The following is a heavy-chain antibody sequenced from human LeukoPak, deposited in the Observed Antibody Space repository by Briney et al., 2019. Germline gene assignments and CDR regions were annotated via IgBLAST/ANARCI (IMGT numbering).Heavy chain of an antibody. CDR2: ISSSGGSI. V-gene: IGHV3-11*04. CDR3: ARVSIGGYDPYYFDY. Sequence: GGSLRLSCAASGFTFSDYYMRWIRQAPGEGLEWVSYISSSGGSIYYADSVKGRFTISRDNAKNSLYLQMNSLRAEDTAVYYCARVSIGGYDPYYFDYWGQGTLVTVSS. CDR1: GFTFSDYY. D-gene: IGHD5-12*01. J-gene: IGHJ4*02.